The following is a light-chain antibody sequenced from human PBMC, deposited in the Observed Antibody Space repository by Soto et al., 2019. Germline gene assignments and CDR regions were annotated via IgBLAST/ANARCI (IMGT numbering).Light chain of an antibody. J-gene: IGLJ2*01. CDR3: QVWDSGTEHVV. CDR2: DDS. Sequence: SYELTQPPSVSVAPGQTARIICGGNNIGSKSVYWYQQKPGQAPVLVVYDDSDRPSGIPDRISGSNSGNTATLTISGVEAGDEADYYCQVWDSGTEHVVFGGGTKVTVL. V-gene: IGLV3-21*02. CDR1: NIGSKS.